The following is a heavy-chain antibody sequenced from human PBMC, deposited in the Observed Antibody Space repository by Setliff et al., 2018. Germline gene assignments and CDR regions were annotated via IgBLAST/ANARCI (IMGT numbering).Heavy chain of an antibody. J-gene: IGHJ4*02. CDR2: ISPYSGNV. CDR3: SRLVRYCTRTACQRLSGGEF. D-gene: IGHD2-8*01. V-gene: IGHV1-18*01. Sequence: GASVKVSCKASGYTFTDFGINWVRQAPGQGLEWMGWISPYSGNVYSAQKFQDRVTLTTDTSTSTGYMEVRSLTSDDTAVYYCSRLVRYCTRTACQRLSGGEFWGQGTLVTVSS. CDR1: GYTFTDFG.